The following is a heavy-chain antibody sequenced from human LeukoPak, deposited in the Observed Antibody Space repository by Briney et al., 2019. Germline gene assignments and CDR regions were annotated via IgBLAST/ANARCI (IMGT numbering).Heavy chain of an antibody. CDR3: ARDGELLGDSSGYYS. J-gene: IGHJ4*02. CDR1: GFTFSSYA. D-gene: IGHD3-22*01. V-gene: IGHV3-23*01. CDR2: ISGSADIT. Sequence: GGSLRLSCAASGFTFSSYALTWVRQAPGKGLEWVSTISGSADITYYAVSVKGLFNVSRDNSKNTLYLQMNSLRAQDTAVYYCARDGELLGDSSGYYSWGQGTLVTVSS.